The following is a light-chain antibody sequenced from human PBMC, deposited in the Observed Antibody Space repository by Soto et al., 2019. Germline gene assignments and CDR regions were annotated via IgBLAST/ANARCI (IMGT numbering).Light chain of an antibody. CDR2: DAY. V-gene: IGKV3-11*01. J-gene: IGKJ5*01. CDR3: QQRHLWPNT. Sequence: EVVLTQSPVTLSLSPGARATRSCRASQSFRSLLAWYQQKPGQAPRLLIYDAYNRATGIPPRFGGSGSGTDFTLTISSLEPEDSAVYYCQQRHLWPNTFAQGTRLEIK. CDR1: QSFRSL.